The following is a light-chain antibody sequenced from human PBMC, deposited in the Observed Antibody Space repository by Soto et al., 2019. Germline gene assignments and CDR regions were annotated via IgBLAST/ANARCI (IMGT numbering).Light chain of an antibody. Sequence: EVVMTQSPATLSVSPGERATLSCRASQSVSTNLAWYQQKPGQAPRLLIYGASGRATAIPARFSGSGSGTNFPLTFTPLQSEDGAVYYCKQYEKWPETSGQGTGWIS. CDR3: KQYEKWPET. J-gene: IGKJ1*01. V-gene: IGKV3D-15*01. CDR1: QSVSTN. CDR2: GAS.